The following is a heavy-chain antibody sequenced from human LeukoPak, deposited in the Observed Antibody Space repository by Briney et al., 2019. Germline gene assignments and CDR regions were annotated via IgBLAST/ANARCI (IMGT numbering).Heavy chain of an antibody. D-gene: IGHD3-22*01. Sequence: GGSLRLSCAATGFTLSFYNMNWVRQAPGKGLEWVSFISSSSTYIYYADSVKGRFTISRDNAKNSLYLQMNSLRAEDTAVYYCARDMKAYDSSYGMDVWGQGTTVTVSS. J-gene: IGHJ6*02. CDR3: ARDMKAYDSSYGMDV. CDR2: ISSSSTYI. V-gene: IGHV3-21*01. CDR1: GFTLSFYN.